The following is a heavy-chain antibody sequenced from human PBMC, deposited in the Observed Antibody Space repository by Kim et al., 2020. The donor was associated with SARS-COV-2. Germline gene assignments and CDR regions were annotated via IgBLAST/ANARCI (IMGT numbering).Heavy chain of an antibody. V-gene: IGHV1-69*13. J-gene: IGHJ6*02. Sequence: SVKVSCKASGGTFSSYAISWVRQAPGQGLEWMGGIIPHFGTANYAQKFQGRVTITADESTSTAYMELSSLRSEDTAVYYCARDSNSGGLCYYYGMDVWGQGTTVTVSS. D-gene: IGHD3-16*01. CDR3: ARDSNSGGLCYYYGMDV. CDR1: GGTFSSYA. CDR2: IIPHFGTA.